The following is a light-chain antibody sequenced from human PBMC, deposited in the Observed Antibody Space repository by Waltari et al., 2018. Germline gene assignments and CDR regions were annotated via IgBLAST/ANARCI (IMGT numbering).Light chain of an antibody. CDR2: DAS. Sequence: IQLTQSPSSLSASVGDRVTITCQASQDISSYLNWYQQKPGKAPKLLIYDASNLETGVPTRFSGSGSGTDFTFTINSLQPEDIATYYCQQYDHLPFFTFGPGTKVDIK. CDR3: QQYDHLPFFT. V-gene: IGKV1-33*01. J-gene: IGKJ3*01. CDR1: QDISSY.